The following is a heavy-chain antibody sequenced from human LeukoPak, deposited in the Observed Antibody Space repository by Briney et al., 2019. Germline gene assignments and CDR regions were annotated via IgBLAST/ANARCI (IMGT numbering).Heavy chain of an antibody. Sequence: TSETRSLTCTVSGGSISSGDYYWSWIRQPPGKGLEWIGYIYYSGSTYYNPSLKSRVSISVDTSKNQFSLKLSSVTAADTAVYYCARDYGDYINYSMDVWAKGPRSPSP. D-gene: IGHD4-17*01. CDR1: GGSISSGDYY. CDR2: IYYSGST. CDR3: ARDYGDYINYSMDV. J-gene: IGHJ6*02. V-gene: IGHV4-30-4*01.